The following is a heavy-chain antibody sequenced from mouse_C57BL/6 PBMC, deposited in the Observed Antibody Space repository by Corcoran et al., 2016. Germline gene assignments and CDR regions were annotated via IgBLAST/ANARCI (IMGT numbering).Heavy chain of an antibody. D-gene: IGHD1-1*01. CDR1: GYTFTTYG. J-gene: IGHJ3*01. V-gene: IGHV9-3*01. CDR3: AKVGSSGPSY. Sequence: QIQLVQSGPELKKPGETVKISCKASGYTFTTYGMSWVKQAPGKGLKWMGWINTYSGVPTYADDFKGRFAFSLETSASTAYLQINNLKNEDTATYFCAKVGSSGPSYWGQGTLVTVSA. CDR2: INTYSGVP.